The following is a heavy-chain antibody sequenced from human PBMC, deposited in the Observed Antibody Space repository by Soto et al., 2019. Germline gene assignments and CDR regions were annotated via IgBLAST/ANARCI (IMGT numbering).Heavy chain of an antibody. D-gene: IGHD5-12*01. Sequence: ASVKVSCKASGYTFTSYGISWVRQAPGQGLEWMGWISAYNGNTNYAQKLQGRVTMTTDTSTSTAYMELRSLRSDDTAVYYCARERGGRHGYVYYGMDVWGQGTTVTVYS. CDR3: ARERGGRHGYVYYGMDV. CDR2: ISAYNGNT. J-gene: IGHJ6*02. V-gene: IGHV1-18*01. CDR1: GYTFTSYG.